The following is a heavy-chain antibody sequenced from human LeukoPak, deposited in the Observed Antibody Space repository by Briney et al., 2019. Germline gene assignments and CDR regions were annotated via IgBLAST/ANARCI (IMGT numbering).Heavy chain of an antibody. J-gene: IGHJ1*01. CDR3: AKDLGGSSNSGPNPSAEYFQH. CDR1: GFTFSSYA. CDR2: ISGSGGST. V-gene: IGHV3-23*01. D-gene: IGHD2/OR15-2a*01. Sequence: PGGSLRLSCAASGFTFSSYAMSWVRQAPGKGLEWVSAISGSGGSTYYADSVKGRFTISRDNSKSTLYLQMNSLRAEDTAVYYCAKDLGGSSNSGPNPSAEYFQHWGQGTLVTVSS.